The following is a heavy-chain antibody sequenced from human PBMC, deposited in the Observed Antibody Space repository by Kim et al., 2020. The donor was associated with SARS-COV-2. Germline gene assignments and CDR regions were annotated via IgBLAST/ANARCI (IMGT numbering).Heavy chain of an antibody. V-gene: IGHV4-34*01. Sequence: SETLSLTCAVYGGSFSGHYWSWIRQPPGKGLEWIGEIHQSGSTNYNPSLKSRVTISTETSKNQFSLKLSSVTAADTGFYYCAGGRAGVVPAPILGIGPHYVYCIMDVGGNGPTVTVPS. CDR1: GGSFSGHY. CDR2: IHQSGST. J-gene: IGHJ6*04. CDR3: AGGRAGVVPAPILGIGPHYVYCIMDV. D-gene: IGHD2-2*02.